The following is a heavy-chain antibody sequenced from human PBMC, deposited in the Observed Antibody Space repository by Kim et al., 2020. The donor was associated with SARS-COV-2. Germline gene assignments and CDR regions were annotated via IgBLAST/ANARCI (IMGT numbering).Heavy chain of an antibody. D-gene: IGHD2-15*01. CDR3: VRDIVGHCSGGTCYSGFDP. V-gene: IGHV3-74*01. J-gene: IGHJ5*02. Sequence: GRFTISRDNAENTLYLQMNSLRAEDTAVYYCVRDIVGHCSGGTCYSGFDPWGQGTLVTVSS.